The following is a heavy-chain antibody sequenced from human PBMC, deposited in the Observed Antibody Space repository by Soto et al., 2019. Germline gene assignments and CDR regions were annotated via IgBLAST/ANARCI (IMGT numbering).Heavy chain of an antibody. Sequence: GGSLRLSCAASGFTFSSYSMNWVRQAPGKGLEWVSSISSSSSYIYYADSVKGRFTISRDNAKNSLYLQMNSLRAEDTAVYYCGRDNGDSEFGAFEIWGQGRMVTV. CDR1: GFTFSSYS. V-gene: IGHV3-21*01. CDR3: GRDNGDSEFGAFEI. CDR2: ISSSSSYI. J-gene: IGHJ3*02. D-gene: IGHD4-17*01.